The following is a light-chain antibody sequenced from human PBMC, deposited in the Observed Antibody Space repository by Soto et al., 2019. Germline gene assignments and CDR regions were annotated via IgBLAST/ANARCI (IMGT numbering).Light chain of an antibody. V-gene: IGLV2-14*01. CDR2: DVS. CDR3: SSYTSSSTPGAV. J-gene: IGLJ1*01. Sequence: QSVLTQPASVSGSPGQSSTISCTGTSSDVGGYNYVSWYQQHPGKAPKLMIYDVSNRPSGVSNRFSGSKSGNTASLTISGLPAEDEADYYCSSYTSSSTPGAVFGTGTKLTVL. CDR1: SSDVGGYNY.